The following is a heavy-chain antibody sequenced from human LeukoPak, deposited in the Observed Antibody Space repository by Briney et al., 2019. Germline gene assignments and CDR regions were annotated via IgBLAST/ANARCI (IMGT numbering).Heavy chain of an antibody. Sequence: GGSLRLSCAASGFTFSSYWMHWVRQAPGKGLVWVSRIYSDGSATSYVDSVEGRFTISRDDSRDPLFLQMNRLSVDDTAIYYCANAPLRSCSGAFCYPFDYWGQGTLVTVSS. V-gene: IGHV3-74*01. CDR2: IYSDGSAT. CDR3: ANAPLRSCSGAFCYPFDY. CDR1: GFTFSSYW. J-gene: IGHJ4*02. D-gene: IGHD2-8*02.